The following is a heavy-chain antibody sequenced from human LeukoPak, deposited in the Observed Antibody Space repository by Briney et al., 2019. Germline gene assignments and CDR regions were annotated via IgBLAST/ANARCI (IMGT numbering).Heavy chain of an antibody. CDR1: GGSIGNYY. CDR3: ARGEEMATSHFDY. V-gene: IGHV4-59*01. Sequence: SETLSLTCTVSGGSIGNYYWNWIRQPPGKGLEWIGFIYFNGNTNYNPSLKSRVTMSVDTSKNQFSLKLSSVTAADTAVYYCARGEEMATSHFDYWGQGILVTVSS. J-gene: IGHJ4*02. D-gene: IGHD5-24*01. CDR2: IYFNGNT.